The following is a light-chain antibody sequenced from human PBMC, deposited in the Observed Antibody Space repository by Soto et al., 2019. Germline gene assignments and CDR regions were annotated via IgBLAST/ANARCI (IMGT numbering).Light chain of an antibody. CDR2: EGS. Sequence: QSALTQPASVSGSPGQSITISCTGTSSDVGSYNLVSWYQQHPGKAPKLMIYEGSKRPSGVSNRFSGSKSGNTASLTISGLQAEDEADYYCYSYASSSTFWVFGGGTKLTVL. CDR1: SSDVGSYNL. J-gene: IGLJ3*02. CDR3: YSYASSSTFWV. V-gene: IGLV2-23*03.